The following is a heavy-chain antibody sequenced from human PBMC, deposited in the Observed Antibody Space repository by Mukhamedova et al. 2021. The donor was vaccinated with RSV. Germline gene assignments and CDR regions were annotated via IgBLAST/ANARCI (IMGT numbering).Heavy chain of an antibody. V-gene: IGHV3-30-3*01. CDR2: ISYDGINK. CDR3: ARGFNWNYWFDP. J-gene: IGHJ5*02. D-gene: IGHD1-7*01. CDR1: YA. Sequence: YAFHWVRQAPGKGLEYLAFISYDGINKYYADSVKGRFTISRDESDNTVYLQMNSLRLEDTATYYCARGFNWNYWFDPWGQGTRV.